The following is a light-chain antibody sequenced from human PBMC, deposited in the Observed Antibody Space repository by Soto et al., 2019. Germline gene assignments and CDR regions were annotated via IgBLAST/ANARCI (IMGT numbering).Light chain of an antibody. CDR3: VLFMGSGIWV. CDR1: SASVSTTYY. J-gene: IGLJ3*02. CDR2: STD. Sequence: QTVVTQEPSLSVSPGGTVTLTCGLKSASVSTTYYPSWYQQTPGQAPRTLIYSTDTRSSGVPDRFSGSILGNKAARTITGAQAEDESDYYCVLFMGSGIWVFGGGTKLTVL. V-gene: IGLV8-61*01.